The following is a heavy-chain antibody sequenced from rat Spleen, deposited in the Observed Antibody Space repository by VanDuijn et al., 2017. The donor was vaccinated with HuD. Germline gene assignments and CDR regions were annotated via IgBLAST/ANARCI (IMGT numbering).Heavy chain of an antibody. D-gene: IGHD1-11*01. CDR2: ITIGGGDT. CDR1: GFTFSNYY. Sequence: EVQLVESGGGLVQPGRSMKLSCAASGFTFSNYYMGWVRQAPTKGLEWVASITIGGGDTYYRDSVKGRLTITRENTKSTLYLQMDSLRSEDTATYYCARHGYGGYSGSFAYWGQGVMVTVSA. V-gene: IGHV5-25*01. CDR3: ARHGYGGYSGSFAY. J-gene: IGHJ2*01.